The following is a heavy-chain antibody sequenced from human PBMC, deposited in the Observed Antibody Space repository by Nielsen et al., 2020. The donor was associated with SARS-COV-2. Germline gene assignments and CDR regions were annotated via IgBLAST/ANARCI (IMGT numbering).Heavy chain of an antibody. Sequence: SETLSLTCTVSGGSISSSDSYWTWIRQPPGKGLEWIGYIYYSGRTFYSPSLKSRVTISLDTYKNQFSLKLPSVTAADTAVYYCASLPALNNYSDSWGQGTLVTVSS. CDR3: ASLPALNNYSDS. D-gene: IGHD2/OR15-2a*01. J-gene: IGHJ4*02. CDR2: IYYSGRT. CDR1: GGSISSSDSY. V-gene: IGHV4-30-4*01.